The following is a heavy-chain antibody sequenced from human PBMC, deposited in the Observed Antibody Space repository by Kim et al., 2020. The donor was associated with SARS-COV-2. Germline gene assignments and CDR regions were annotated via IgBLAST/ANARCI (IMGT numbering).Heavy chain of an antibody. V-gene: IGHV3-23*01. CDR1: GFSFSSYG. CDR2: ISRSGEYT. CDR3: AGDTDRAPYYFYYGMDV. Sequence: GGSLRLSCAASGFSFSSYGMTWVRQAPGKGLDWVSSISRSGEYTYYADSVKGRFTLSRDNSKNTLYLQMNSLRAEDTAVYYCAGDTDRAPYYFYYGMDVWGKGATVTVSS. D-gene: IGHD2-21*01. J-gene: IGHJ6*04.